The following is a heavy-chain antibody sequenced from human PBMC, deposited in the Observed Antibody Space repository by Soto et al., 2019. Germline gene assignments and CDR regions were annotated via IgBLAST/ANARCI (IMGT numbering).Heavy chain of an antibody. CDR2: IYSGGST. Sequence: GGSLRLSCAASGFTVSSNYMSWVRQAPGKGLEWVSVIYSGGSTYYADSVKGRFTISRDNSKNTLYLQVNSLRAEDTAVYYCASSNTYYYGSGSYYGMDVWGQGTTVTVSS. CDR1: GFTVSSNY. J-gene: IGHJ6*02. D-gene: IGHD3-10*01. V-gene: IGHV3-53*01. CDR3: ASSNTYYYGSGSYYGMDV.